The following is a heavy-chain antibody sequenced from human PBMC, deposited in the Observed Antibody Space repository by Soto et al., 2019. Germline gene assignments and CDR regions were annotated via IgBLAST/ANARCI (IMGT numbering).Heavy chain of an antibody. V-gene: IGHV2-5*02. Sequence: QITLKESGPTLVKPTQTLTLTCTFSGFSLSTSGVGVGWIHQPPGKALEWLALIYWDDDKRYSPSLKSRLTFTKDTSKNQVVLTMTNMDPVDTATYYCAHRLGGIGVAGTFDYWGQGTLVTVSS. D-gene: IGHD6-19*01. CDR1: GFSLSTSGVG. CDR2: IYWDDDK. CDR3: AHRLGGIGVAGTFDY. J-gene: IGHJ4*02.